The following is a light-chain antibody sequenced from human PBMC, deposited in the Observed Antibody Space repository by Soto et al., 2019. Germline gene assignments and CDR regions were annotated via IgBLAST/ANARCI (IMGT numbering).Light chain of an antibody. Sequence: QSVLTQSPSESATPGQRVTISCSGSGSNIGTHAVNWYQQVPGTAPTLLIFRNHQRPSGVPDRFSGSKSGTSASLAISGPQSEDEADYYRAAWDDSLRAVVFGGGTKLTVL. J-gene: IGLJ2*01. CDR3: AAWDDSLRAVV. V-gene: IGLV1-44*01. CDR2: RNH. CDR1: GSNIGTHA.